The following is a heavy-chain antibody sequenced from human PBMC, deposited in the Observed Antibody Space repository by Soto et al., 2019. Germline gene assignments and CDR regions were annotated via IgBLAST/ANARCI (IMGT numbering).Heavy chain of an antibody. V-gene: IGHV6-1*01. D-gene: IGHD6-25*01. CDR3: ARGAIAAAGAEYFQH. Sequence: KQPQTLSLTCAISGDSVSSNSAAWNWIRQSPSRGLEWLGRTYYRSKWYNDYAVSVKSRITINPDTSKNQFSLQLNSVTPEDTAVYYCARGAIAAAGAEYFQHWGQGTLVTVSS. J-gene: IGHJ1*01. CDR1: GDSVSSNSAA. CDR2: TYYRSKWYN.